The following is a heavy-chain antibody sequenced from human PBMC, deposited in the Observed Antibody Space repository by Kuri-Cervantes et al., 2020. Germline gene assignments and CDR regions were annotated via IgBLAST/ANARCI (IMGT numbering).Heavy chain of an antibody. V-gene: IGHV4-34*01. CDR2: INHSGST. D-gene: IGHD3-3*01. Sequence: SETLSLTCAVHGGTFSAYYWSWIRQPPGKGLEWIGEINHSGSTNYNPSLKSRVTISVDTSKNQFSLKLSSVTAADTAVYYCARGGYNFWSGYYTPDFLDYWGQGTLVTVSS. J-gene: IGHJ4*02. CDR1: GGTFSAYY. CDR3: ARGGYNFWSGYYTPDFLDY.